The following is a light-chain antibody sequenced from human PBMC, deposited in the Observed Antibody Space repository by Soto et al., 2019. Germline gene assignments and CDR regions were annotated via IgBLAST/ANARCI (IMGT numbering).Light chain of an antibody. CDR2: GTS. CDR1: ERIYSAY. Sequence: EVVLTQSPGTLSLSRGERATLSCRASERIYSAYLGWYQQKPGQAPRLLIYGTSSRATGIPDRFSGSGSGTDFTLTISRLEPEDFAVYYCQQYVSSTRTFGQGTKVDIK. CDR3: QQYVSSTRT. J-gene: IGKJ1*01. V-gene: IGKV3-20*01.